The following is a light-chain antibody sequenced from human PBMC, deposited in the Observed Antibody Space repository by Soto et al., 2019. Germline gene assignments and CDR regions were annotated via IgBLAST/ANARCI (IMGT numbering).Light chain of an antibody. Sequence: EIVMTQSPATLSVSPGERATLSCRASQSVSSNSAWYQQKPGQAPRLLIYGASTRATGIPARFSGSGSGTEFTLTISSLQSEDFAVYYCQQYNNWPPTFGQGTKLEIK. CDR2: GAS. J-gene: IGKJ2*01. CDR3: QQYNNWPPT. CDR1: QSVSSN. V-gene: IGKV3-15*01.